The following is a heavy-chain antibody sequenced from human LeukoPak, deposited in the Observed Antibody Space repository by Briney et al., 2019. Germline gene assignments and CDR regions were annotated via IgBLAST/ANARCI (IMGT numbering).Heavy chain of an antibody. CDR1: GFTFSIYA. J-gene: IGHJ3*02. Sequence: GGSLRLSCAASGFTFSIYAMTWVRQAPGKGLEWVSVISGGGGSTYYGDSVKGRFTISRDNSKNTLFLQMNTLRVEDTAIYYCAKDLYSSGWYNKYAFDIWGQGTMVTVSS. CDR2: ISGGGGST. D-gene: IGHD6-19*01. V-gene: IGHV3-23*01. CDR3: AKDLYSSGWYNKYAFDI.